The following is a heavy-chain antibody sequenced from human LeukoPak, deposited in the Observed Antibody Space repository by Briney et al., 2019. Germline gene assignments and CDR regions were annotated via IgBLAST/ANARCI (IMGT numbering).Heavy chain of an antibody. CDR3: VRQFAS. CDR1: GFTFSDHI. CDR2: VSGSGSTV. V-gene: IGHV3-48*01. Sequence: GGSLRLSWAASGFTFSDHIMNWVRQLPGKRLEWVAYVSGSGSTVYYADSVKGRFTISRDNGKSSLYLQMNSLRVEDTALYYCVRQFASWGQGTLVTVSS. J-gene: IGHJ4*02.